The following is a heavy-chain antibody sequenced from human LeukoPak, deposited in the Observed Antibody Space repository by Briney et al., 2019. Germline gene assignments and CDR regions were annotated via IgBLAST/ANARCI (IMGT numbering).Heavy chain of an antibody. CDR2: INHSGST. D-gene: IGHD3-10*01. V-gene: IGHV4-34*01. Sequence: SEALSLTCAVSGGSFSGYYWSWIRQPPGKGLEWIGEINHSGSTNYNPSLKSRVTISVDTSKNQFSLKLSSVTAADTAVYYCARGPYYYGSGRPFDYWGQGTLVTVSS. CDR1: GGSFSGYY. CDR3: ARGPYYYGSGRPFDY. J-gene: IGHJ4*02.